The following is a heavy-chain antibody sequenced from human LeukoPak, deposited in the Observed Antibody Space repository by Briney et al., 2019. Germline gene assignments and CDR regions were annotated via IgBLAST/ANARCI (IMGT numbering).Heavy chain of an antibody. CDR1: GYTFTSYG. Sequence: GASVKVSCKASGYTFTSYGISWVRQAPGQGLEWMGWISAYNGNTNYAQKLQGRVTMTTDTSTSTAYMELRSLRSDDTAVYYCARGAVADSSRMGYYYYYMDVWGKGTTVTVSS. V-gene: IGHV1-18*01. D-gene: IGHD6-13*01. J-gene: IGHJ6*03. CDR3: ARGAVADSSRMGYYYYYMDV. CDR2: ISAYNGNT.